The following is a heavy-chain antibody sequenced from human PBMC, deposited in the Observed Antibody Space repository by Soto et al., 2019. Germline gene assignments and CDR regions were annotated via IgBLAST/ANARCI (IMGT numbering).Heavy chain of an antibody. CDR3: ARGIQEGFDP. CDR1: GDSITDGGYY. V-gene: IGHV4-30-4*01. D-gene: IGHD5-18*01. Sequence: QVSLQESGPGLVKPSQTLSLSCTVSGDSITDGGYYWSWIRQPPGKDLEWIAYIYYNGIIHYNPFLKSGVTISVDPTNNLSPLLMTSATDADTAVYSCARGIQEGFDPWGQGTLVTVSS. J-gene: IGHJ5*02. CDR2: IYYNGII.